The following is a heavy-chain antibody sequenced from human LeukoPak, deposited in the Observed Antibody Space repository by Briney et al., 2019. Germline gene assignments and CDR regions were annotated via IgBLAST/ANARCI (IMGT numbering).Heavy chain of an antibody. V-gene: IGHV4-38-2*02. CDR2: IYHSGST. D-gene: IGHD1-26*01. CDR3: AKSGGYGLIDY. CDR1: GYSISSGYY. J-gene: IGHJ4*02. Sequence: SETLSLTCTVSGYSISSGYYWGWIRQPPGKGLEWIGSIYHSGSTYYNPSLKSRVTISIDTSKNQFSLRLNSVTAADTAMYYCAKSGGYGLIDYWGQGTLVTVSS.